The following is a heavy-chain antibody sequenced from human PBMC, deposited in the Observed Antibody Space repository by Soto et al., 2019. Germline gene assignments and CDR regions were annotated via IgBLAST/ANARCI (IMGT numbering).Heavy chain of an antibody. Sequence: SETLSLTCTVSSAPVSSTTYTWGWIRQPPGKGLEWIGYIYYSGSTYYNPSLKSRVTISADTSKNQFSLKLSSVTAADTAVYYCARDGDYYDSSGYYWRYFDYWGQGTLVTVSS. V-gene: IGHV4-30-4*08. CDR1: SAPVSSTTYT. CDR2: IYYSGST. J-gene: IGHJ4*02. CDR3: ARDGDYYDSSGYYWRYFDY. D-gene: IGHD3-22*01.